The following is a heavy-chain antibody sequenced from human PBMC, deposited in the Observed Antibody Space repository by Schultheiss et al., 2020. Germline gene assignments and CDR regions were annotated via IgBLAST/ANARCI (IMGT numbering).Heavy chain of an antibody. J-gene: IGHJ4*02. CDR2: ISGSGGST. CDR3: AKHRIGTFYFDY. D-gene: IGHD1-26*01. V-gene: IGHV3-23*01. CDR1: GFTFSSYA. Sequence: GGSLRLSCAASGFTFSSYAMSWVRQAPGKGLEWVFGISGSGGSTYYADSVKGRFTISRDNSKNTLYLQMNSLRAEDTAVYYCAKHRIGTFYFDYWGQGTLVTVSS.